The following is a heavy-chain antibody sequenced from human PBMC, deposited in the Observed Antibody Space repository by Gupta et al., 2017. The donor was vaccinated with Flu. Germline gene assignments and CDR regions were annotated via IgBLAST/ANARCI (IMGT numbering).Heavy chain of an antibody. J-gene: IGHJ6*03. CDR3: AKTGTTGYFYMDV. CDR1: RFVFGSYG. Sequence: QGQLVGSGGGVVQPGTSLRLSCAASRFVFGSYGMNWVRQAPGKGLEWVAMISYYGDKTSYVDSVKGRFTVSRDNSRDTLYLQMNSLTDDDTAVYYCAKTGTTGYFYMDVWGNGTTVIVSS. V-gene: IGHV3-30*18. D-gene: IGHD1-7*01. CDR2: ISYYGDKT.